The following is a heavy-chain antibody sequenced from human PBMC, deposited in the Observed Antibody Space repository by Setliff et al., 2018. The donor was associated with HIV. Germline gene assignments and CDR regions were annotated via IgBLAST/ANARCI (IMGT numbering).Heavy chain of an antibody. CDR2: INPSDNRT. V-gene: IGHV1-46*02. CDR1: GYTFDNYY. Sequence: GASVKVSCKASGYTFDNYYMHWVRQAPGQGLEWMGIINPSDNRTYYAQKFQGRVTMTRDTSTSSVYMELRSRRAEDTAVYYCAKDGLTSSWYGGSSGYYYYYYMDVWGKGTTVTVSS. CDR3: AKDGLTSSWYGGSSGYYYYYYMDV. J-gene: IGHJ6*03. D-gene: IGHD6-13*01.